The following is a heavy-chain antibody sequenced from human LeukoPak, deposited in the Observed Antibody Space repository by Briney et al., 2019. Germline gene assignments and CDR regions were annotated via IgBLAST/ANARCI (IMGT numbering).Heavy chain of an antibody. J-gene: IGHJ4*02. D-gene: IGHD3-3*01. V-gene: IGHV4-59*08. CDR3: ASLSYGYYDFWSGYARGFDY. CDR1: GGSISSYY. CDR2: IYYSGST. Sequence: PSETLSLTCTVSGGSISSYYWSWIRQPPGKGLEWIGYIYYSGSTNYNPSLKSRVTISVDTSKNQFSLKLSSVTAADTAVYYCASLSYGYYDFWSGYARGFDYWGQGTLVTVSS.